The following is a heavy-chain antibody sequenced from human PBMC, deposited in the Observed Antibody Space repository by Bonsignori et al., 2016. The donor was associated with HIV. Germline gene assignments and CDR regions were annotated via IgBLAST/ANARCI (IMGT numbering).Heavy chain of an antibody. CDR2: INHSGST. D-gene: IGHD6-13*01. CDR3: ARAGVAAAGTVQFDY. CDR1: GGSFSGYY. V-gene: IGHV4-34*01. J-gene: IGHJ4*02. Sequence: SETLSLTCAVYGGSFSGYYWSWIRQPPGKGLEWIGEINHSGSTNYNPSLKSRVTISVDTSKNQFSLKLSSVTAADTAVYYCARAGVAAAGTVQFDYWGQGTLVTVSS.